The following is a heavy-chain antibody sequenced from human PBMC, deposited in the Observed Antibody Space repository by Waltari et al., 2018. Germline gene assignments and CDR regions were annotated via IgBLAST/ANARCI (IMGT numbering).Heavy chain of an antibody. CDR3: VAYYYDSSGYYHRHRQH. CDR1: GGSISSGGYY. Sequence: QVQLQESGPGLVKPSQTLSLTCTVSGGSISSGGYYRSCIRPHPGKGLEWIGYIYYSGSTYYNPSLKSRVTISVDTSKNQFSLKLSSVTAADTAVYYCVAYYYDSSGYYHRHRQHWGQGTLVTVSS. V-gene: IGHV4-31*03. CDR2: IYYSGST. J-gene: IGHJ1*01. D-gene: IGHD3-22*01.